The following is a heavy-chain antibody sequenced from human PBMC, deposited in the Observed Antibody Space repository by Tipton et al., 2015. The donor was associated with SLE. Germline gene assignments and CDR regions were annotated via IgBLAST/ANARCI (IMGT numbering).Heavy chain of an antibody. J-gene: IGHJ3*02. D-gene: IGHD6-13*01. V-gene: IGHV4-59*01. CDR3: ARVVYSFSDAFDI. CDR2: IYYSGST. Sequence: TLSLTCTVSGGSISSYDWSWIRQPPGKGLEWIGNIYYSGSTNYNPSLKSRVTISVDTSKNQFSLRLSSVTAADTAVYYCARVVYSFSDAFDIWGQGTLVTVSS. CDR1: GGSISSYD.